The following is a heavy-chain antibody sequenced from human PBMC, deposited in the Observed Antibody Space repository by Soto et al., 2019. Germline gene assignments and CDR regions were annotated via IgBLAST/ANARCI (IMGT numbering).Heavy chain of an antibody. J-gene: IGHJ3*02. CDR1: GGSISISSYY. CDR3: ARPLTTVTTLAAFDI. V-gene: IGHV4-39*01. Sequence: SETLSLTCTVSGGSISISSYYWGWIRQPPGKGLEWIGSIYYSGSTYYNSSLKSRVTISIDTSKNQFSLKLSSVTAADTGVYYCARPLTTVTTLAAFDIWGQGTMVTVSS. CDR2: IYYSGST. D-gene: IGHD4-17*01.